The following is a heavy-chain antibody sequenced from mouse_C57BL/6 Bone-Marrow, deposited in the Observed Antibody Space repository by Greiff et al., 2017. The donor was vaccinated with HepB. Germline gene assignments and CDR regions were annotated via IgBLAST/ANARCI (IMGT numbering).Heavy chain of an antibody. V-gene: IGHV3-6*01. Sequence: EVQLVESGPGLVKPSQSLSLTCSVTGYFITSGYYWNWIRQFPGNKLEWMGYISYDGSNNYNPSLKNRISITRDTSKNQFFLKLNSVTTEDTATYYCARGKRGFAYWGQGTLVTVSA. CDR1: GYFITSGYY. CDR2: ISYDGSN. CDR3: ARGKRGFAY. J-gene: IGHJ3*01.